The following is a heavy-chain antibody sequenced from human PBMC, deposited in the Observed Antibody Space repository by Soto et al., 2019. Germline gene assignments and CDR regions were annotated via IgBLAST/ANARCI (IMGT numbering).Heavy chain of an antibody. CDR3: AKHFPGPYYYDSSGYNTATPDDAFDI. Sequence: PGGSLRLSCAASGFTFSSYAMSWVRQAPGKGLEWVSAISGSGGSTYYADSVKGRFTISRDNSKNTLYLQMNSLRAEDTAVYYCAKHFPGPYYYDSSGYNTATPDDAFDIWGQGTMVTVSS. CDR2: ISGSGGST. CDR1: GFTFSSYA. J-gene: IGHJ3*02. V-gene: IGHV3-23*01. D-gene: IGHD3-22*01.